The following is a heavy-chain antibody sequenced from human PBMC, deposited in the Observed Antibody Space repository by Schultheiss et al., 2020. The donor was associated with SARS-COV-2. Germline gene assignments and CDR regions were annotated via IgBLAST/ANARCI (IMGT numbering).Heavy chain of an antibody. V-gene: IGHV1-18*01. J-gene: IGHJ5*02. CDR1: GYTFTEYG. CDR3: ARFRRSVAARQEAGWFDP. Sequence: ASVKVSCKASGYTFTEYGFSWVRQAPGQGLEWMGWISAYNGNTNYAQKFHGRVNLTTDTSTNTAFMEIRSLRNDDTAVYYCARFRRSVAARQEAGWFDPWGQGTLVTVSS. D-gene: IGHD6-6*01. CDR2: ISAYNGNT.